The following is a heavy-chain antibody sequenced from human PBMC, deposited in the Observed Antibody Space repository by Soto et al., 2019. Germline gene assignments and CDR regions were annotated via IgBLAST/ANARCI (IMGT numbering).Heavy chain of an antibody. CDR1: GGSFSAYY. J-gene: IGHJ3*02. CDR3: ARDRGLGYDAFDI. Sequence: QVQLQQWGAGLLKPSEILSLPCAVYGGSFSAYYWSWIRQPPGKGLEWIGEINHSGSTNYNASLKIRVSISVDTSKNRLSLTLSSVTAANTAVYYCARDRGLGYDAFDIWGQGTMVIVSS. D-gene: IGHD3-16*01. CDR2: INHSGST. V-gene: IGHV4-34*01.